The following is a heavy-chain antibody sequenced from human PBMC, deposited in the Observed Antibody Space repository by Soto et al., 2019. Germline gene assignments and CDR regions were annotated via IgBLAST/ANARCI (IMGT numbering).Heavy chain of an antibody. V-gene: IGHV3-33*01. CDR3: ARDSPGGPTGYYYGMDV. CDR1: GLTFSSYN. J-gene: IGHJ6*02. Sequence: QVQLVESGGGVVQPGRSLRLSCAASGLTFSSYNIHWVRQAPGKGLDWVAVIWYDGSNKYYADSVKGRFTISRDNSKNTMYLQMNSLRAEDTAVYYCARDSPGGPTGYYYGMDVWGQGTTVTVSS. D-gene: IGHD3-10*01. CDR2: IWYDGSNK.